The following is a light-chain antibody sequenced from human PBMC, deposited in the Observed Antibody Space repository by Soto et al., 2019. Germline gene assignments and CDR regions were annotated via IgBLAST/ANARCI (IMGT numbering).Light chain of an antibody. CDR3: QTWGSGIVV. CDR2: LNSDGSH. J-gene: IGLJ2*01. Sequence: QPVLTQSPSASASLGASAKLTCTLSRGHSNYAIAWHQQQSEKGPRYLMKLNSDGSHSKGDGIPDRFSGSSSGAERYLTISSLQSEDEADYYCQTWGSGIVVFGGGTKLTVL. CDR1: RGHSNYA. V-gene: IGLV4-69*01.